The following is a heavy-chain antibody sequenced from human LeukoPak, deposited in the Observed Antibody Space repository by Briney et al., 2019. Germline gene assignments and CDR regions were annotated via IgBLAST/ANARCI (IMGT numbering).Heavy chain of an antibody. CDR2: INPNSGGT. Sequence: ASVKVSCKASGYTFTGYYMHWVRQAPGQGLEGVGRINPNSGGTNYAQKFQGRVTMTRDTSISTAYMELSRLRSDDTAVYYCARDGNGYGDYGRRAFDIWGQGTMVTVSS. CDR3: ARDGNGYGDYGRRAFDI. V-gene: IGHV1-2*06. D-gene: IGHD4-17*01. J-gene: IGHJ3*02. CDR1: GYTFTGYY.